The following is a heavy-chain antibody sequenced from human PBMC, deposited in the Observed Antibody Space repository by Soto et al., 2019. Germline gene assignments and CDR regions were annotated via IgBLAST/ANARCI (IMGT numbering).Heavy chain of an antibody. CDR1: GGSISTYY. CDR2: IYYTGRT. V-gene: IGHV4-59*01. Sequence: PSETLSLTCPVSGGSISTYYWSWIRQPPGKGLEWIGYIYYTGRTNYNPSLKSRVTISVDTSKDQLSLKLTSVTAADTAVYYCARGLAVVGSRWFDPWGQGTLVTVSS. D-gene: IGHD6-19*01. CDR3: ARGLAVVGSRWFDP. J-gene: IGHJ5*02.